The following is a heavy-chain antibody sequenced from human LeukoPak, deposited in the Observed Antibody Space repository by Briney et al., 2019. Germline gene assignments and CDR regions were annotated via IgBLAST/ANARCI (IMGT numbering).Heavy chain of an antibody. D-gene: IGHD2-8*01. Sequence: GGSLRLSCAVSEFTVYNSYMSWVRQAPGKGLEWVSVIYSGGDTFYVDSVKGRFTISRDKSKNTVYLQMNSLRAEDTAVYYCATRDRNNGVDYWGQGTQVTVSS. V-gene: IGHV3-53*01. J-gene: IGHJ4*02. CDR3: ATRDRNNGVDY. CDR1: EFTVYNSY. CDR2: IYSGGDT.